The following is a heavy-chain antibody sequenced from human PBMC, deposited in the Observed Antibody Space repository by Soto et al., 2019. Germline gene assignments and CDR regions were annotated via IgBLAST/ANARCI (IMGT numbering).Heavy chain of an antibody. CDR1: GYTITSYY. J-gene: IGHJ3*02. V-gene: IGHV1-46*01. CDR2: INPSGGST. CDR3: ARDRSDDKGWGRYPLGHGAFEI. D-gene: IGHD3-16*01. Sequence: ASVKISCKASGYTITSYYLHWVRQAPGQGLEWMGIINPSGGSTGYAQKFQGRVTLTREMYTSTVYMELSSLRSDDTAVYYCARDRSDDKGWGRYPLGHGAFEIWGQGTLVTVSS.